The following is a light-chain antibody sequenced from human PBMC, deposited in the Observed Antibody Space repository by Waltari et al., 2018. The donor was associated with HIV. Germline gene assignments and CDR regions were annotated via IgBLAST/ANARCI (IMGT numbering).Light chain of an antibody. V-gene: IGLV3-21*04. CDR2: YDI. Sequence: SYMLTQPPSVSVAPGETARITCEGDNIGSRSVQWYQQKAGQAPVLVIYYDIDRPSGIPERFSGSNSDNTATLTISRVEAGDEADYYCQVWDGDSNHVVFGGGTKLTVL. CDR1: NIGSRS. J-gene: IGLJ2*01. CDR3: QVWDGDSNHVV.